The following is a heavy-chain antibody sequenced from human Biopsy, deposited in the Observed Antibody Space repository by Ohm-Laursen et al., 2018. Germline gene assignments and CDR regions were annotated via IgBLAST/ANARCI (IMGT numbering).Heavy chain of an antibody. Sequence: TLSLTCTVSGVSISTYYWSWIRQSPGRGLEWIAYIYYSGSTDYNPSPKSRVTISLDTSKNQFSLKLSSVTAADTAIYYCAREAIGVATAFDIWGQGTMVTVSS. CDR2: IYYSGST. D-gene: IGHD5-12*01. CDR1: GVSISTYY. CDR3: AREAIGVATAFDI. J-gene: IGHJ3*02. V-gene: IGHV4-59*01.